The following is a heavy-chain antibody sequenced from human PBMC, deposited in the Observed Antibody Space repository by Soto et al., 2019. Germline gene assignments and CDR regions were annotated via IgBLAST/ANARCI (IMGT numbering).Heavy chain of an antibody. CDR1: GFTFNSHH. J-gene: IGHJ5*02. CDR2: IYGGDNT. D-gene: IGHD3-3*01. CDR3: ARTSPAGSDFWSGQGWFDA. Sequence: GGSLRLSCAASGFTFNSHHMSWVRQAPGKGLEWVSVIYGGDNTYYAGCVTVPFNISKNISKNTINLQMNSLRAEDTAVYYCARTSPAGSDFWSGQGWFDAWGQGIMVTVSS. V-gene: IGHV3-53*01.